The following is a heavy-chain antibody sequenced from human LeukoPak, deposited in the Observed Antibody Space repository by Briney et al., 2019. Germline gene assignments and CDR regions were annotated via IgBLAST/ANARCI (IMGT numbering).Heavy chain of an antibody. CDR2: INHNGST. CDR1: GGSFSGYY. J-gene: IGHJ6*03. CDR3: ARPGLSGSYHTHYYYYMDV. V-gene: IGHV4-34*01. Sequence: SETLSLTCAVYGGSFSGYYWSWIRHPPGTGLELIGEINHNGSTNYNPSLKSRVTISVDTSKNQFSLKLSSATAADTAVYYCARPGLSGSYHTHYYYYMDVWGKGTTVTISS. D-gene: IGHD1-26*01.